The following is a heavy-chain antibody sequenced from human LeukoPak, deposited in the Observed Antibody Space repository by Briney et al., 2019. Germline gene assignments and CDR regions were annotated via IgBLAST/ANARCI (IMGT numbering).Heavy chain of an antibody. J-gene: IGHJ2*01. D-gene: IGHD6-13*01. CDR3: ARDRSSSFDL. Sequence: SETLSLTCTVSGGSISNFYWSWIRQPPGKGLEWIGYIYYSGSTNYNPSLKSRVTIPVDTSKNQFSLKLSSVTAADTAVYYCARDRSSSFDLWGRGTLVTVSS. V-gene: IGHV4-59*01. CDR1: GGSISNFY. CDR2: IYYSGST.